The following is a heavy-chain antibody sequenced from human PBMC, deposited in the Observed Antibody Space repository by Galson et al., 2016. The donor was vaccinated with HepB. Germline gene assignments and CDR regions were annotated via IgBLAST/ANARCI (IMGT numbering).Heavy chain of an antibody. V-gene: IGHV3-66*01. J-gene: IGHJ4*02. CDR1: GFTVGNNY. CDR3: AINPGASTWG. Sequence: SLRLSCAASGFTVGNNYMSWVRQAPGKGLEWVSLIYSGGNTLYADSVKGRFSISSDNSKNTQYLQMNSLSAEDTAVYYCAINPGASTWGWGQGTLVTVAS. CDR2: IYSGGNT. D-gene: IGHD6-13*01.